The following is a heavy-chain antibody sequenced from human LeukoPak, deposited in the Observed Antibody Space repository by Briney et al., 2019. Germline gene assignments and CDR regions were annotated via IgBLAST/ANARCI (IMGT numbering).Heavy chain of an antibody. V-gene: IGHV3-20*04. CDR2: IKYNGDSA. Sequence: GGSLRLSCAASGFIIDDYDMNWVRQIPGKGLEWVSRIKYNGDSAAYADSVEGRFTVSRDNAKSSLYLQMNSLRAEDTAVYYCASTANYYGSGRHFSHRYWGQGTLVTVSS. D-gene: IGHD3-10*01. CDR3: ASTANYYGSGRHFSHRY. CDR1: GFIIDDYD. J-gene: IGHJ4*02.